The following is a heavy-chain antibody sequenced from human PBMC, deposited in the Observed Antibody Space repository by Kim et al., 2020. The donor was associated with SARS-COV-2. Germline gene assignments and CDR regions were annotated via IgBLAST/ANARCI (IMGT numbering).Heavy chain of an antibody. Sequence: SETLSLTCAVSGGSISSGGYSWSWIRQPPGKGLEWIGYIYHSGSTYYNPSLKSRVTISVDRSKNQFSLKLSSVTAADTAVYYCARGKGSGWYYFDYWGQGTLVTVSS. CDR1: GGSISSGGYS. D-gene: IGHD6-19*01. CDR3: ARGKGSGWYYFDY. CDR2: IYHSGST. J-gene: IGHJ4*02. V-gene: IGHV4-30-2*01.